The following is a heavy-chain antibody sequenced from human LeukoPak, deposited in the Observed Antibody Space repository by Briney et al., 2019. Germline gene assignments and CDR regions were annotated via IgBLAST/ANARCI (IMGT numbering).Heavy chain of an antibody. Sequence: SETLSLTCTVSGGSISSYYWSWIRQPPGKGLEWIGYIYYSGSTNYSPSLKSRVTISVDTSKNQFSLKLSSVTAADTAVYYCARHLTVTTTDFDYWGQGTLVTVSS. D-gene: IGHD4-17*01. J-gene: IGHJ4*02. CDR2: IYYSGST. CDR3: ARHLTVTTTDFDY. CDR1: GGSISSYY. V-gene: IGHV4-59*08.